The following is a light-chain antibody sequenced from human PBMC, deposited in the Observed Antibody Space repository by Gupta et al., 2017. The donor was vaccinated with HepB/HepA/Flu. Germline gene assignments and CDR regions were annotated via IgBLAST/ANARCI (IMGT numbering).Light chain of an antibody. Sequence: HSALTQLASVSVSPGQSITIACPGTSSDIGRYNYVSWYQQYPGKAPKLMISGVSNRPSGVSNRFSGSKSGNAGSLTISGLQAEDEANYYCSSYTDISTSVVFGGGTKLAVL. V-gene: IGLV2-14*01. CDR2: GVS. J-gene: IGLJ2*01. CDR1: SSDIGRYNY. CDR3: SSYTDISTSVV.